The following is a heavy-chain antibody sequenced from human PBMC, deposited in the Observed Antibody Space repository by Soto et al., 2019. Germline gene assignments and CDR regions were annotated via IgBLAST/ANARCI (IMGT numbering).Heavy chain of an antibody. CDR2: MWNDGSNK. Sequence: GGSLRLSCAASGFTFSSYGMHWVRQAPGKGLEWVAVMWNDGSNKYYADSVKGRFTISRDNAKNSLYLQMNSLRAEDTAVYYCAALDTAMVKTAGYWGQGTLVTVSS. CDR3: AALDTAMVKTAGY. V-gene: IGHV3-33*03. D-gene: IGHD5-18*01. J-gene: IGHJ4*02. CDR1: GFTFSSYG.